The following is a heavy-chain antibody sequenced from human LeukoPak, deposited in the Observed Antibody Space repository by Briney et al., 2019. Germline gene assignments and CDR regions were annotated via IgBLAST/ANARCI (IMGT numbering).Heavy chain of an antibody. V-gene: IGHV1-3*01. J-gene: IGHJ4*02. CDR2: INAGNGNT. D-gene: IGHD2-2*02. Sequence: ASVKVSCKASGYTFTSYAMHWVRQAPGQRLEWMGWINAGNGNTKYSQKFQGRVTITRDTSASTAYMELSSLRSEDTAVYYCARGRNSRLRYCSSTSCYTGIDYWGQGTLVTVSS. CDR1: GYTFTSYA. CDR3: ARGRNSRLRYCSSTSCYTGIDY.